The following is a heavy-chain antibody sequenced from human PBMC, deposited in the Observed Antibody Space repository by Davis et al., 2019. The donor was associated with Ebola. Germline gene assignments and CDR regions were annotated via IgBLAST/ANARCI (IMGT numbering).Heavy chain of an antibody. CDR2: ISGSGGRT. V-gene: IGHV3-23*01. J-gene: IGHJ4*02. Sequence: PGGSLRLSCAASGFTFSTYAMSWVRQTPGKGLEWVSVISGSGGRTYYADSVKGRLTISRDNSKNTLSLQVNNLRAEDTALYYCAKDLIRSRLGEILDYWGQGTVVTVSS. D-gene: IGHD3-16*01. CDR1: GFTFSTYA. CDR3: AKDLIRSRLGEILDY.